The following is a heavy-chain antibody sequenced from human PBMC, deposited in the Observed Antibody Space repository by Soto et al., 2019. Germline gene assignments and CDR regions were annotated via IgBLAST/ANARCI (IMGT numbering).Heavy chain of an antibody. D-gene: IGHD6-25*01. V-gene: IGHV1-46*01. CDR2: INPSGGST. CDR1: GYTFTSYY. CDR3: ARDFGNRSSSGYSYY. J-gene: IGHJ4*02. Sequence: ASVKVSCKASGYTFTSYYMHWVRQAPGQGLEWMGIINPSGGSTSYAQKFQGRVTMTRDTSTSTVYMELSSLRSEDTAVYYCARDFGNRSSSGYSYYWGQDALVTISS.